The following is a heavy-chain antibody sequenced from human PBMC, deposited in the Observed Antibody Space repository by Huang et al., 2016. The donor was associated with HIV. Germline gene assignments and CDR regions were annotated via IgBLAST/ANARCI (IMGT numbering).Heavy chain of an antibody. CDR1: GGPFGDYA. D-gene: IGHD2-2*01. CDR3: AREDQRTRLYFDY. J-gene: IGHJ4*02. Sequence: KPGSSVKVSCKASGGPFGDYAISWLRQAPGQGLEWMGGIIPIVGTKHCAQRFQGRITLVADASTSTVSMHLSSLKSEDTAVYYCAREDQRTRLYFDYWGQGTLVTVSS. CDR2: IIPIVGTK. V-gene: IGHV1-69*13.